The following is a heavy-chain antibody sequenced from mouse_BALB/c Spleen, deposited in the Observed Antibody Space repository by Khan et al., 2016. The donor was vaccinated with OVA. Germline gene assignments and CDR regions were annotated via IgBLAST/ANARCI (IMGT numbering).Heavy chain of an antibody. V-gene: IGHV5-6*01. J-gene: IGHJ4*01. CDR1: GYTFTSYG. Sequence: EVELLESGGDLVKPGGSLTLSCAATGYTFTSYGVSWVRRTLPERMKWFVSIISGSGYTNYHHTVKRRITITRDNSKNNLYLQMNSLTTEDTAMYYCARPDAIEYWGQGTSLTVSS. CDR2: IISGSGYT. CDR3: ARPDAIEY.